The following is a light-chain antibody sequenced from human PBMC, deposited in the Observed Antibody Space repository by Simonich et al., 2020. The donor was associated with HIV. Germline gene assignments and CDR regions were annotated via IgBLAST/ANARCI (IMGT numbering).Light chain of an antibody. CDR2: DVS. Sequence: QSALIQHRSVSGSPGQSVTISCTETNSDFGGYNYVSLYQQHPGKAPKLMIYDVSKRPSGVPDRFSGSKSGNTASLTISGLQADDESDYYCCSYAGAYTLLFGGGTKLTVL. CDR1: NSDFGGYNY. J-gene: IGLJ2*01. CDR3: CSYAGAYTLL. V-gene: IGLV2-11*02.